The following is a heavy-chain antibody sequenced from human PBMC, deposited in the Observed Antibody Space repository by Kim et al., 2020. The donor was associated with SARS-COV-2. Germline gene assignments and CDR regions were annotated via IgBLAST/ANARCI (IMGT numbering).Heavy chain of an antibody. CDR1: GYTFTSYA. J-gene: IGHJ4*02. Sequence: ASVKVSCKASGYTFTSYAMHWVRQAPGQRFEWMGWINAGNGNTKYSQKFQGRVTITRDTSASTAYMELSSLRSEDTAVYYCARDREVVPAAIKYRYWGQGTLVTVSS. CDR3: ARDREVVPAAIKYRY. CDR2: INAGNGNT. V-gene: IGHV1-3*01. D-gene: IGHD2-2*02.